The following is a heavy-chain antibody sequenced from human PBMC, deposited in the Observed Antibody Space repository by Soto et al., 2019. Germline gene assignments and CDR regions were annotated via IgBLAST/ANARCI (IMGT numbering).Heavy chain of an antibody. CDR1: GYTFTSYG. Sequence: ASVKVSCKASGYTFTSYGISWVRQAPGQGLEWMGWISAYNGNTNYAQKLQGRVTMTTDTSTSTAYMELRSLRSDDTAVYYCARGLFGYSYGYYFDYCGQGTLVTVSA. J-gene: IGHJ4*02. V-gene: IGHV1-18*01. CDR3: ARGLFGYSYGYYFDY. CDR2: ISAYNGNT. D-gene: IGHD5-18*01.